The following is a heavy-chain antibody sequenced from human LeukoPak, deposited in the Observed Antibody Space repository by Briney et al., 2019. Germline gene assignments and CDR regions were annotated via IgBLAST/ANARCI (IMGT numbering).Heavy chain of an antibody. J-gene: IGHJ5*02. Sequence: GGSLRLSCAASGFTFSSYSMNWVRQAPGKGLEWVSSISSSSSYIYYADSVKGRFTISRDNAKNSLYLQMNSLRAADTAVYYLGGGVSLPYDFWEKSWFDPWGQGTLVTVSS. V-gene: IGHV3-21*01. CDR2: ISSSSSYI. CDR3: GGGVSLPYDFWEKSWFDP. D-gene: IGHD3-3*01. CDR1: GFTFSSYS.